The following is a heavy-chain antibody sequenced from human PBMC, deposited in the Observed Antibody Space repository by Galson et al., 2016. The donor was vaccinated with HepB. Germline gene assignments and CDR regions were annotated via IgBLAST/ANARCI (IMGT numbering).Heavy chain of an antibody. Sequence: SVKVSCKASGGTFSSYAISWVRQAPGQGLEWMGGITPTFGTTNYAQRFQGRITITADESTSTAYMELSSLRSEDTAVYYCARDSAVGATEFYFGMDVWGQGTTVTVSS. D-gene: IGHD1-26*01. CDR2: ITPTFGTT. J-gene: IGHJ6*02. V-gene: IGHV1-69*13. CDR3: ARDSAVGATEFYFGMDV. CDR1: GGTFSSYA.